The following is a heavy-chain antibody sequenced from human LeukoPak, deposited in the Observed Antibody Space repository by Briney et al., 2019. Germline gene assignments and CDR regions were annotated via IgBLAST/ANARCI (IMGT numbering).Heavy chain of an antibody. CDR2: MYLGGTT. V-gene: IGHV4-4*02. D-gene: IGHD6-19*01. CDR3: AGLEGRYSTDWFYFFDY. Sequence: SETLSLTCIVSGGSISSLNLWSWLRQPPGQGLEWIGEMYLGGTTNFNPSLKSRVTILIDKSKNQLSLQLTPVTAADTAVYYCAGLEGRYSTDWFYFFDYWGQGALVTVSS. CDR1: GGSISSLNL. J-gene: IGHJ4*02.